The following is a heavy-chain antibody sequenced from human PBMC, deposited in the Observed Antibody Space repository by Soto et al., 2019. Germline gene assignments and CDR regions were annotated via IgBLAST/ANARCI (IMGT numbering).Heavy chain of an antibody. V-gene: IGHV1-18*01. D-gene: IGHD6-13*01. J-gene: IGHJ6*02. CDR3: AREPLVSWSTKYYGLDV. CDR1: GYRFTSYG. Sequence: QVQLVQSGTEVKEPGASVKVSCKASGYRFTSYGISWVRQAPGQGLEWMGWINVYYGNTDYAQKVQGRDSWTTDTSRSTGYKELRSLRSDDTAIYYCAREPLVSWSTKYYGLDVGGQGTTVTVSS. CDR2: INVYYGNT.